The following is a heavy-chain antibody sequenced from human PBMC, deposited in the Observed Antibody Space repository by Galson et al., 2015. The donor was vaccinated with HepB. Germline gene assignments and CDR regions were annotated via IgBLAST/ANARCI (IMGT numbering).Heavy chain of an antibody. D-gene: IGHD3-22*01. CDR3: AGQYYYDSSGPSDI. CDR2: ISSSSSYT. CDR1: GFTFSDYC. V-gene: IGHV3-11*06. Sequence: SLRLSCAASGFTFSDYCMSWIRQAPGKGLEWVSYISSSSSYTNYADSVKGRFTISRDNAKNSLYLQMNSLRAEDTAVYYCAGQYYYDSSGPSDIWGQGTIVTVSS. J-gene: IGHJ3*02.